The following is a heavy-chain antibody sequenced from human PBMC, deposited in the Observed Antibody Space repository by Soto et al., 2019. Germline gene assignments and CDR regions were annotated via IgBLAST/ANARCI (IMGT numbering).Heavy chain of an antibody. CDR3: ARSDFWSGYYTDY. D-gene: IGHD3-3*01. Sequence: LSLTCTVSGFSISSGDYHWSWIRQPPGKGLEWIGFVYYTGNTYYNPSLKSRVTISVDTSKNQFSLKLSSVTAADTAVYYCARSDFWSGYYTDYWGQGTLVTVSS. V-gene: IGHV4-30-4*08. J-gene: IGHJ4*02. CDR1: GFSISSGDYH. CDR2: VYYTGNT.